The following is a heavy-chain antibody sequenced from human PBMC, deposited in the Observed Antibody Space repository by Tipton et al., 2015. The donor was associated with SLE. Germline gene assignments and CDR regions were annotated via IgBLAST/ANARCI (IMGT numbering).Heavy chain of an antibody. J-gene: IGHJ4*02. Sequence: TLSLTCTVSGGSISTSNYYWAWIRQPPGKGLEWIGSVSYTGSTYYNPSLKSRLTISLDTSKNQFSLKLSSVTAADTAVYYCAKTVAGAAYLFDLWGQGTLVTVSS. CDR3: AKTVAGAAYLFDL. D-gene: IGHD6-19*01. CDR1: GGSISTSNYY. CDR2: VSYTGST. V-gene: IGHV4-39*07.